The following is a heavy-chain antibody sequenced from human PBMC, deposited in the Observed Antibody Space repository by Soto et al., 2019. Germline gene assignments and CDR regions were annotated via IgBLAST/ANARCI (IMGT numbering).Heavy chain of an antibody. V-gene: IGHV1-3*01. D-gene: IGHD2-15*01. J-gene: IGHJ4*02. CDR1: GYTFTSYA. CDR2: INAGNGNT. CDR3: ARDLGGWPDY. Sequence: ASVKVSCKASGYTFTSYAMHWLLQAPEQRLEWMGWINAGNGNTKYSQKFQGRVTITRDTSASTAYMELSSLRSEDTAVYYCARDLGGWPDYWGQGTLVTVSS.